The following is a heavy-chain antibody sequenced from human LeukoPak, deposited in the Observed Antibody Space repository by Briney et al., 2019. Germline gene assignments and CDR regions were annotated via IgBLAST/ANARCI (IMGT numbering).Heavy chain of an antibody. D-gene: IGHD2-21*02. Sequence: PGRSLRLSCAASGLTFDDYAMQWVRQAPGKGLEWVSGISWNSGSIGYADSVKGRFTISRDNAKNSLYLQMNSLRAEDTALYYCAKADCGGDCPLDYWGQGTLVTVSS. CDR2: ISWNSGSI. V-gene: IGHV3-9*01. CDR1: GLTFDDYA. J-gene: IGHJ4*02. CDR3: AKADCGGDCPLDY.